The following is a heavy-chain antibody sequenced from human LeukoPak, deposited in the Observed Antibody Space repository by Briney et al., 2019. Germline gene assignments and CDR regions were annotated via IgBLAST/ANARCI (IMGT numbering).Heavy chain of an antibody. Sequence: SETLSLTCTVSGASISSGDYYWNWIRQPPGKGLEWIGYIYYTGSIYYNPSLKSRVIISVDTSKNQFSLNLSSVTAADTAVYYCARGLLSRDYDSSGFGYWGQGTLVTVSS. D-gene: IGHD3-22*01. CDR2: IYYTGSI. J-gene: IGHJ4*02. CDR1: GASISSGDYY. V-gene: IGHV4-30-4*01. CDR3: ARGLLSRDYDSSGFGY.